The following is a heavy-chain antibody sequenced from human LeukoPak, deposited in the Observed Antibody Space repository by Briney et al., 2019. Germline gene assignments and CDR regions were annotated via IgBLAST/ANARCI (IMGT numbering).Heavy chain of an antibody. V-gene: IGHV4-39*07. J-gene: IGHJ3*02. CDR1: GGSISSSSYY. Sequence: SETLSLTCTVSGGSISSSSYYWGWIRQPPGKGLEWIGSIYYSGSTYYNPSLKSRVTISVDTSKNQFSLKLSSVTAADTAVYYCARGIGGSYDAFDIWGQGTMVTVSS. D-gene: IGHD1-26*01. CDR2: IYYSGST. CDR3: ARGIGGSYDAFDI.